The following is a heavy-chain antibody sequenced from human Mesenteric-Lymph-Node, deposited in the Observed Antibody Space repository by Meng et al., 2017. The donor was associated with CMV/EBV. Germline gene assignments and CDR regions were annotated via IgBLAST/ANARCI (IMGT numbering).Heavy chain of an antibody. Sequence: GESLKISCAASGFTFSSYSMNWVRQAPGKGLEWVSSISSSSSYIYYADSVKGRFTISRDNAKNSLYLQMNSLRAEDTAVYYCAREGLTLVRVLSAYDYWGQGTLVTVSS. J-gene: IGHJ4*02. CDR1: GFTFSSYS. D-gene: IGHD3-10*01. V-gene: IGHV3-21*01. CDR3: AREGLTLVRVLSAYDY. CDR2: ISSSSSYI.